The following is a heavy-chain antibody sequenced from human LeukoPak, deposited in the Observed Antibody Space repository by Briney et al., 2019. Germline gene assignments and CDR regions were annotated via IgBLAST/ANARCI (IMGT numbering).Heavy chain of an antibody. Sequence: PGGSLRLSCAASGFTFSDYYMSWIRQAPGKGLEWVSYISSSGSTIYYADSVKGRFTISRDNAKNSLYLQMNSLRAEDTAVYYCATSRDESSGYYAFDIWRQGTMVTVSS. J-gene: IGHJ3*02. CDR1: GFTFSDYY. CDR3: ATSRDESSGYYAFDI. D-gene: IGHD3-22*01. V-gene: IGHV3-11*04. CDR2: ISSSGSTI.